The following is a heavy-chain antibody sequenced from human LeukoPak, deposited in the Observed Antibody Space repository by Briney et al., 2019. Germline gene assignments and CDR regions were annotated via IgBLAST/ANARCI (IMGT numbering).Heavy chain of an antibody. Sequence: GGSLRLSCAASGFTFSSYAMSWVRQAPGKGLEWVSAISGSGGSTYYADSVKGRFTISRDNPKNTLYLQMNRLRAEDTAVYYCASGYRRLLTYYGMDVWGQGTTVTVSS. J-gene: IGHJ6*02. CDR3: ASGYRRLLTYYGMDV. CDR2: ISGSGGST. D-gene: IGHD5-18*01. CDR1: GFTFSSYA. V-gene: IGHV3-23*01.